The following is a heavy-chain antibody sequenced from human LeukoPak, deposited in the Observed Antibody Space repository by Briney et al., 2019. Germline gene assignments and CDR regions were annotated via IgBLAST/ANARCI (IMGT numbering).Heavy chain of an antibody. CDR2: IYYSGST. CDR1: GGSISSYY. Sequence: PSETLSLTCTVPGGSISSYYWSWIRQPPGKGLEWIGYIYYSGSTNYNPSLKSRVTISVDTSKNQFSLKLSSVTAADTAVYYCARDPFHDYGDPTDGYWGQGTLVTVSS. V-gene: IGHV4-59*01. CDR3: ARDPFHDYGDPTDGY. J-gene: IGHJ4*02. D-gene: IGHD4-17*01.